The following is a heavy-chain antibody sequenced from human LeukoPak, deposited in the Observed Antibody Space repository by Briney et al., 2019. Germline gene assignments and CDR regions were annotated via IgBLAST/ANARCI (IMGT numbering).Heavy chain of an antibody. D-gene: IGHD3-22*01. J-gene: IGHJ4*02. CDR3: ARGYYYYDSSGYYYVFDY. Sequence: ASVKVFCKASGYTFTSYDINWVRQATGQGLEWMGWMNPNSGSTGYAQKFQGRVTMTRNTSISTAYMELSSLRSEDTAVYYCARGYYYYDSSGYYYVFDYWGQGTLVTVSS. CDR2: MNPNSGST. CDR1: GYTFTSYD. V-gene: IGHV1-8*01.